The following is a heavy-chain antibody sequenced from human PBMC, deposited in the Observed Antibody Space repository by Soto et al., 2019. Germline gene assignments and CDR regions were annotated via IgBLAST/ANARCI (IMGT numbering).Heavy chain of an antibody. V-gene: IGHV4-39*01. CDR1: GGSISSSSYY. Sequence: QLQLQESGPGLVKPSETLSLTCTVSGGSISSSSYYWGWIRQPPGKGLEWIGSIYYSGSTYYNPSXXXRXXISVDTSTNQFSLKLSSVTAADTAVYYCATLWGQDWGQGTLVTVSS. CDR2: IYYSGST. CDR3: ATLWGQD. D-gene: IGHD3-10*01. J-gene: IGHJ4*02.